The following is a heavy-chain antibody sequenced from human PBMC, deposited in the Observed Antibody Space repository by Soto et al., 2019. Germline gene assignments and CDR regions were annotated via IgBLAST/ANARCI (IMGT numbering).Heavy chain of an antibody. CDR2: ISGSNIYT. V-gene: IGHV3-11*06. Sequence: GGSLRLSCAASGFTFSDYYMSWIRQAPGKGLEWISCISGSNIYTNYADSVKGRFTISRDNADNSLYLQMDSLRVEDTAVYYCARDGGEVIPAAIGGGYGMDVWGQGTTVTVS. CDR3: ARDGGEVIPAAIGGGYGMDV. D-gene: IGHD2-2*01. J-gene: IGHJ6*02. CDR1: GFTFSDYY.